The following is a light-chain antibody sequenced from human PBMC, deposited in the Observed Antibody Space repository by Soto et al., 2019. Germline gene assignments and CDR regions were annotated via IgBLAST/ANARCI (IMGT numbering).Light chain of an antibody. CDR3: QLYGSSVT. J-gene: IGKJ4*01. CDR1: QRVDSNY. Sequence: EIVLTQSPGTLSLSPGEKVTLSCRTSQRVDSNYLAWYQQRRGQAPRLLIFGASNRATGIPDRFSGGGSGTDFTLSITRLEPEDFALYYCQLYGSSVTFGGGSRVEIK. V-gene: IGKV3-20*01. CDR2: GAS.